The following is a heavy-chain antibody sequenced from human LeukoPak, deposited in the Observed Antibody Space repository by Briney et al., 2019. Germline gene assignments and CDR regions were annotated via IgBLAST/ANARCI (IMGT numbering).Heavy chain of an antibody. Sequence: ASVKVSCKASGYTFTSYYMHWVRQATGQGLEWMGWMNPNSGNTGYAQKFQGRVTITRNTSISTACMELSSLRSEDTAVYYCARDYADGYNWFDPWGQGTLVTVSS. CDR1: GYTFTSYY. CDR3: ARDYADGYNWFDP. V-gene: IGHV1-8*03. J-gene: IGHJ5*02. CDR2: MNPNSGNT. D-gene: IGHD4-17*01.